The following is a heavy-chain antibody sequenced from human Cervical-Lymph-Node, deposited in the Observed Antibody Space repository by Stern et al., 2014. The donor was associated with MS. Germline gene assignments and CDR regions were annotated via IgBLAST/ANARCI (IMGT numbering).Heavy chain of an antibody. CDR3: ALIVRGVLKN. D-gene: IGHD3-10*01. J-gene: IGHJ4*02. CDR2: IDWDDDK. V-gene: IGHV2-5*02. CDR1: GFSLSTTGVG. Sequence: TLKESGPTLVKPTQTLTLTCTFSGFSLSTTGVGVGWIRQPPGKAPEWLALIDWDDDKRYSPSLRSRLTITKDTSKSQVVLTMSNMDPVDTGTHYCALIVRGVLKNWGQGTLVTVSS.